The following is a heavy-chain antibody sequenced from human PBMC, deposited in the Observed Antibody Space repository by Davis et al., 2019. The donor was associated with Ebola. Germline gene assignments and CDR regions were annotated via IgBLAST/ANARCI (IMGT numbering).Heavy chain of an antibody. Sequence: MPSETLSLTCGVSGFSISSYNWSWIRQPPGKGLEWIGYIYYSGSTNYNPSPKSRVTISVGTSKNQSSLKLSSVTAAETAAYYWARVSCSSSWYLGSVWFDPWGQGTLVTVSS. CDR3: ARVSCSSSWYLGSVWFDP. D-gene: IGHD6-13*01. V-gene: IGHV4-59*01. CDR1: GFSISSYN. CDR2: IYYSGST. J-gene: IGHJ5*02.